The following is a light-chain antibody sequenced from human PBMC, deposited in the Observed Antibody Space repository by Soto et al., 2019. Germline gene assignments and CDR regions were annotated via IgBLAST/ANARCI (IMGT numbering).Light chain of an antibody. J-gene: IGLJ2*01. CDR2: EVS. Sequence: QCALTQPASGSGSPGQSITISCTGTSSDVGAYTYVSWYQQHPGKAPKLMIFEVSDRPSGVSNRFSGSKSGNTASLTISGLQAEDEADYYCSSYTTSNTLVFGGGTQLTVL. V-gene: IGLV2-14*01. CDR1: SSDVGAYTY. CDR3: SSYTTSNTLV.